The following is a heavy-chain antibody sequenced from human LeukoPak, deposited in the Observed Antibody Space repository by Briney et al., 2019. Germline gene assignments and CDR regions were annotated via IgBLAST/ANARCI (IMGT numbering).Heavy chain of an antibody. Sequence: SETLSLTCIFSGDSMTNYYWNWIRQPPGEGLEWIGYIFFSGRTNYNPSLKSRVTMSVDTSKKQFTLNLTSVTAADTAVYYCARPARYCSSGSCYSDWYFDLWGRGTLVTVSS. CDR1: GDSMTNYY. CDR3: ARPARYCSSGSCYSDWYFDL. CDR2: IFFSGRT. J-gene: IGHJ2*01. V-gene: IGHV4-59*08. D-gene: IGHD2-15*01.